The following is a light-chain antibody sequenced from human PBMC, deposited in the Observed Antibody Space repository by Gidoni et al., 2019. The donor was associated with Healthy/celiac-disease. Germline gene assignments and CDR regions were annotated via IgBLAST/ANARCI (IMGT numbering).Light chain of an antibody. Sequence: DIARTQSPDSLAVSLGERATINCKSSQSVLYSSNNKNCLAWYQQKPGQPPKLLISWASTRESGVPDRFSGSGSGTDFTLTISSLQAEDVAVYYCQQYYGTPFTFGPGTKVDIK. V-gene: IGKV4-1*01. J-gene: IGKJ3*01. CDR2: WAS. CDR3: QQYYGTPFT. CDR1: QSVLYSSNNKNC.